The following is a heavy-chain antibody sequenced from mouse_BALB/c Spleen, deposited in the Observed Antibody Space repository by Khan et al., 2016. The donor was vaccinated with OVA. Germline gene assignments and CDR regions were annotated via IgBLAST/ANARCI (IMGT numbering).Heavy chain of an antibody. V-gene: IGHV1-5*01. D-gene: IGHD1-3*01. CDR3: ARGGYSSFAY. CDR1: GYSFTSYL. Sequence: MQLEESGTVLARPGASVKMSCKASGYSFTSYLIHWVKKRPGQGLEWIGDIYPGNSDTTYNQKFKDKATLTAGTSANTAYMELSSLTNEDSAVYYCARGGYSSFAYWGQGTLVTVSA. CDR2: IYPGNSDT. J-gene: IGHJ3*01.